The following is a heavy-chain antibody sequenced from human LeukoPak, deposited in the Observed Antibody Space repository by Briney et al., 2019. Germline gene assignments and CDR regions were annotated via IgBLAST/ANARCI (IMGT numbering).Heavy chain of an antibody. CDR2: INPSGGST. Sequence: GASVKVSCKASGYTFTSYYMHWVRQAPGQGLEWMGIINPSGGSTSYAQKFQGRVTMTRDTSINTAYLDLSTLTFEDTAVYFCARVSRIGIGRLAPSDYMDVWGEGTSVTISS. J-gene: IGHJ6*03. CDR3: ARVSRIGIGRLAPSDYMDV. D-gene: IGHD2-21*01. V-gene: IGHV1-46*01. CDR1: GYTFTSYY.